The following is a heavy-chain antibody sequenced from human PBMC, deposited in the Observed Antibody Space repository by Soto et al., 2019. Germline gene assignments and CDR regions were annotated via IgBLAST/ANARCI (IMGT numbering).Heavy chain of an antibody. D-gene: IGHD2-15*01. Sequence: GASVKVSCKASGYTFTSYGISWVLQAPGQGLEWMGWISAYNGNTNYAQKLQGRVTMTTDTSTSTAYMELRSLRSDDTAVYYCARDEIVVVVAATPSYYYYGMDVWGQGTTVTVSS. CDR1: GYTFTSYG. V-gene: IGHV1-18*01. CDR2: ISAYNGNT. J-gene: IGHJ6*02. CDR3: ARDEIVVVVAATPSYYYYGMDV.